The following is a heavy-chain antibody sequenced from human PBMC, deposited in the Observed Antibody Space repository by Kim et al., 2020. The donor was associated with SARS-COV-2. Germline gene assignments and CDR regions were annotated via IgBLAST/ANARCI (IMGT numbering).Heavy chain of an antibody. CDR2: IYPSDSDT. CDR3: ARLATLYGSGRGDF. Sequence: GESLKISCKASGYTYTTYWIAWVRQMPGKGLEWMGIIYPSDSDTRYSPCFQGQVTISADKSITTAYLQWSSLKPSDTAIYYCARLATLYGSGRGDFWGQGTLVTVSS. V-gene: IGHV5-51*01. D-gene: IGHD3-10*01. CDR1: GYTYTTYW. J-gene: IGHJ4*02.